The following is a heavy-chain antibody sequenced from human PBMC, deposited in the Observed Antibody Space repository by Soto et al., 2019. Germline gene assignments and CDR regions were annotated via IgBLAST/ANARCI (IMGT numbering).Heavy chain of an antibody. CDR3: AAVPEWELLRFDY. CDR2: IVVGSGNT. D-gene: IGHD1-26*01. Sequence: QMQLVQSGPEVKKPGTSVKVSCKASGFTFTSSAVQWVRQARGQRLEWIGWIVVGSGNTNYAQKFQERVTITRDMSTSTAYMELSSLRSEDTAVYYCAAVPEWELLRFDYWGQGTLVTVSS. CDR1: GFTFTSSA. J-gene: IGHJ4*02. V-gene: IGHV1-58*01.